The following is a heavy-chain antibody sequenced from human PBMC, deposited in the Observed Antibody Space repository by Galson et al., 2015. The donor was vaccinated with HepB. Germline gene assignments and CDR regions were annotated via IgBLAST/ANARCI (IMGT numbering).Heavy chain of an antibody. CDR3: AMRSGGSGTYPFDF. V-gene: IGHV3-23*01. J-gene: IGHJ4*02. CDR1: GFTLTSHD. Sequence: SLRLSCAASGFTLTSHDLRWVRQAPGTGLEWVSSISRSGETTYYADSVKGRFTISRDNSKNTLYLQMNSLGAEDAALYYCAMRSGGSGTYPFDFWGQGTLVTVSS. D-gene: IGHD1-26*01. CDR2: ISRSGETT.